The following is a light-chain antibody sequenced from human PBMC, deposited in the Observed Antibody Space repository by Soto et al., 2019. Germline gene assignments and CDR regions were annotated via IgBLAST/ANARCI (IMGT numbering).Light chain of an antibody. CDR3: QQLNSYPPMYT. Sequence: DIQLTQSPSFLSASVGDRVTITCRARQGISRYLAWYQQKPGKAPKLLIYAASTLQSGVPSRFSGSGSGTEFTLTISSLQPEDFATYYCQQLNSYPPMYTFGQGTKLEIK. CDR1: QGISRY. V-gene: IGKV1-9*01. CDR2: AAS. J-gene: IGKJ2*01.